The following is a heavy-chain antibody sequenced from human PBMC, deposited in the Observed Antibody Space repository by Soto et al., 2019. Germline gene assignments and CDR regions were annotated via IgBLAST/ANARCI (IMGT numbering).Heavy chain of an antibody. D-gene: IGHD1-1*01. CDR2: IYSSGSA. Sequence: VRLQESSPGLGKPSETLSLTCSVSGDSINNYYWSWIRQPAGKGLEWIGRIYSSGSANYTPYLKTRGTMSVDTSKTQVFLSVTTVTAADTAVYFCARGGTRSADLPTYWGQGIQVIVSS. CDR1: GDSINNYY. V-gene: IGHV4-4*07. J-gene: IGHJ4*02. CDR3: ARGGTRSADLPTY.